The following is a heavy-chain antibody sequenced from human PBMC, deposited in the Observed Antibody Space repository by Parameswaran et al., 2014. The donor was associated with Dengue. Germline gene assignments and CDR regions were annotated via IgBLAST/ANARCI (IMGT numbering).Heavy chain of an antibody. CDR2: ISSSSSYI. V-gene: IGHV3-21*01. D-gene: IGHD2-2*01. J-gene: IGHJ6*03. Sequence: WIRQPPGKGLEWVSSISSSSSYIYYADSVKGRFTISRDNTKNSLYLQMNSLRAEDTAVYYCATIPAARNYYMDVWGKGTTVTVSS. CDR3: ATIPAARNYYMDV.